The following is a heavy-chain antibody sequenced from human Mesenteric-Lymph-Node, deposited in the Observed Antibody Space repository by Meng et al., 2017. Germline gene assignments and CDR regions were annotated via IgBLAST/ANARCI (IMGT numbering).Heavy chain of an antibody. V-gene: IGHV3-21*01. CDR3: ARDTPGLLFDY. Sequence: EVQLVESGGGLVKPVGSLSLSGAVSGFTFSSYTMNWVRRAPGKGLEWVSSISSSSNYIYSADSVKGRFTISRDNAKNSLYLQMNSLRAEDTAVYYCARDTPGLLFDYWGQGTLVTVSS. J-gene: IGHJ4*02. D-gene: IGHD5-18*01. CDR1: GFTFSSYT. CDR2: ISSSSNYI.